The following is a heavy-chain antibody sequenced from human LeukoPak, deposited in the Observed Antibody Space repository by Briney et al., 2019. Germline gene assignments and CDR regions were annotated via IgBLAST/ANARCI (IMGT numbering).Heavy chain of an antibody. Sequence: GGSLRLSCAAPGFTFSTYGMHWVRQAPGKGLEWVAFIHYDGNYNYYPVPVKGRFTISRDNSKSTLYLQMNSLRPEDTAVYYCTKSWGDYYYMDVWGKGTTVTVSS. J-gene: IGHJ6*03. CDR2: IHYDGNYN. CDR3: TKSWGDYYYMDV. CDR1: GFTFSTYG. V-gene: IGHV3-30*02. D-gene: IGHD3-16*01.